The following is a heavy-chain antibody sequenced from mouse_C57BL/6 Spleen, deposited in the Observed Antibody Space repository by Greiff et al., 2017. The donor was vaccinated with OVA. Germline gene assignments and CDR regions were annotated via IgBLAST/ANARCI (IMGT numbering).Heavy chain of an antibody. V-gene: IGHV5-4*01. D-gene: IGHD2-5*01. CDR3: ARDTSAYYSNYVGYAMDY. CDR1: GFTFSSYA. Sequence: EVMLVESGGGLVKPGGSLKLSCAASGFTFSSYAMSWVRQTPEKRLEWVATISDGGSYTYYPDNVKGRFTISRDNAKNNLYLQMSHLKSEDTAMYYCARDTSAYYSNYVGYAMDYWGQGTSVTVSS. CDR2: ISDGGSYT. J-gene: IGHJ4*01.